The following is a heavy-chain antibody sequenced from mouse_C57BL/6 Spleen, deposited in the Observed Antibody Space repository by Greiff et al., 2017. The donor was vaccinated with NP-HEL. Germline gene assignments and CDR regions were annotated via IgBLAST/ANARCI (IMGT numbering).Heavy chain of an antibody. V-gene: IGHV5-4*01. Sequence: VQLKESGGGLVKPGGSLKLSCAASGFTFSSYAMSWVRQTPEKRLEWVATISDGGSYTYYPDNVKGRFTISRDNAKNNLYLQMSHLKSEDTAMYYCARDKINYAMDYWGQGTSVTVSS. CDR1: GFTFSSYA. CDR3: ARDKINYAMDY. CDR2: ISDGGSYT. J-gene: IGHJ4*01. D-gene: IGHD2-4*01.